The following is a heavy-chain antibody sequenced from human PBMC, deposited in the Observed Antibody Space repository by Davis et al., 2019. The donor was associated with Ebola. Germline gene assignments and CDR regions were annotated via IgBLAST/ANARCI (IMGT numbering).Heavy chain of an antibody. CDR2: IDPSDSYT. V-gene: IGHV5-10-1*01. CDR1: GYSFTSYW. D-gene: IGHD2-2*01. CDR3: ARVYCSSTSCYGWFDP. Sequence: PGGSLRLSCKGSGYSFTSYWISWVRQMPGKGLEWMGRIDPSDSYTNYSPSFQGHVTISADKSISTAYLQWSSLKASDTAMYYCARVYCSSTSCYGWFDPWGQGTLVTVSS. J-gene: IGHJ5*02.